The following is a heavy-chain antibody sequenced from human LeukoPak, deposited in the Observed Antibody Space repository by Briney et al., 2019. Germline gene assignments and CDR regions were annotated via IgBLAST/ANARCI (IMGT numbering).Heavy chain of an antibody. D-gene: IGHD2-15*01. CDR3: ARELYCSGGSCYGLDY. Sequence: GGSLRLSFAASGFTFSSYAMHWVRQAPGKGLEWVAVISYDGSNKYYADSVKGRFTISRDNSKNTLYLQMNSLRAEDTAVYYCARELYCSGGSCYGLDYWGQGTLVTVSS. V-gene: IGHV3-30-3*01. J-gene: IGHJ4*02. CDR2: ISYDGSNK. CDR1: GFTFSSYA.